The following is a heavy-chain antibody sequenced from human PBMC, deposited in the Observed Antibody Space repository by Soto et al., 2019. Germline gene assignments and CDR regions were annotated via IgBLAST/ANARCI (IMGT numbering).Heavy chain of an antibody. CDR2: INHSGST. CDR3: ARGLANYYYYMDV. J-gene: IGHJ6*03. CDR1: GGSVSGYY. V-gene: IGHV4-34*01. Sequence: SETLSLTCAVYGGSVSGYYWSWIRQPPGKGLEWIGEINHSGSTNYNPSLKSRVTISVDTSKNQFSLKLSSVTAADTAVYYCARGLANYYYYMDVWGKGTTVTVSS.